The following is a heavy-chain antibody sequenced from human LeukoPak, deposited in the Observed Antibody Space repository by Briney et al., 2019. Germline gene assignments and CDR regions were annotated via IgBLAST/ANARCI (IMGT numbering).Heavy chain of an antibody. J-gene: IGHJ4*02. Sequence: GRSLRFSCAASGFTFSSYGMHWVRQAPGKGLEWVAVIWYDGSNKYYADSVKGRFTISRDNSKNTLYLQMNSLRAEDTAVYYCARDSSSSPLDYWGQGTLVTVSS. CDR3: ARDSSSSPLDY. V-gene: IGHV3-33*01. CDR1: GFTFSSYG. D-gene: IGHD6-6*01. CDR2: IWYDGSNK.